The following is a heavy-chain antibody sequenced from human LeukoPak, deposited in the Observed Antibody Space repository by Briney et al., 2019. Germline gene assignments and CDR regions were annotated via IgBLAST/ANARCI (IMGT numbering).Heavy chain of an antibody. CDR3: ARHLPQDGSWYWFDP. CDR1: GYSFTSYW. V-gene: IGHV5-51*01. D-gene: IGHD6-13*01. J-gene: IGHJ5*02. CDR2: IYPGDSDT. Sequence: GESLKISCKGSGYSFTSYWIGWVRQLPGKGLEWMGIIYPGDSDTRYSPSFQGQVTISADTSISTAYLQWSSLKASDTAMYYCARHLPQDGSWYWFDPWGQGTLVTVSS.